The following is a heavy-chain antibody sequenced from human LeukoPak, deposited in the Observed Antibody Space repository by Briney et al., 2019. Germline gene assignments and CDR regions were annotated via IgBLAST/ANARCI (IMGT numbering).Heavy chain of an antibody. CDR2: INPSGGST. CDR1: GYTFTSYY. D-gene: IGHD3-22*01. V-gene: IGHV1-46*01. Sequence: ASVKVSCKASGYTFTSYYMHWVRQAPGQGLEWMGIINPSGGSTSYAQKFQGRVTMTRDTSTSTVYMELSSLRSEDTAVYYCARATGGYDSSGYDAFDIWGQGTMATVSS. J-gene: IGHJ3*02. CDR3: ARATGGYDSSGYDAFDI.